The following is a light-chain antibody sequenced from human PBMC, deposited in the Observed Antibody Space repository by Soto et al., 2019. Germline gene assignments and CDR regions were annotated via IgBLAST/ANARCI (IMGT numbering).Light chain of an antibody. V-gene: IGKV3-11*01. Sequence: EIDMTQFPATLSLSPGERATRSCRASQSVDKYLVWYQQKPGHAPRLLLYDASNRATAIPARFSGSGSGTAFTLTISSLEPEDFAVYYCQQRGNRPPWTFGQGTKVDI. CDR2: DAS. CDR1: QSVDKY. CDR3: QQRGNRPPWT. J-gene: IGKJ1*01.